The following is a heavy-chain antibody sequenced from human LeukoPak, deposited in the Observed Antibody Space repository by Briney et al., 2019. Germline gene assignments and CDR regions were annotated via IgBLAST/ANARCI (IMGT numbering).Heavy chain of an antibody. Sequence: PGGSLRLSCAAAGFTFRSYELHWVRQAPGKGLEWVSYIGSNAYILDYADSVKGRFAVSRDSARSSLYLQMNSLVADATTVYYFARGWSGGQVDFWGLGTMVTVSS. CDR2: IGSNAYIL. D-gene: IGHD3-3*01. J-gene: IGHJ4*02. CDR3: ARGWSGGQVDF. CDR1: GFTFRSYE. V-gene: IGHV3-48*03.